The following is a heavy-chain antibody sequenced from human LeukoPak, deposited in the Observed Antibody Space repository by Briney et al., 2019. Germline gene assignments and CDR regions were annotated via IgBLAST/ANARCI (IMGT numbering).Heavy chain of an antibody. CDR1: GFTVSSNY. CDR3: ARVDRTYYYGSSGYFDY. V-gene: IGHV3-53*01. CDR2: IYSGGST. D-gene: IGHD3-22*01. Sequence: LPGGSLRLSCAASGFTVSSNYMSWVRQAPGKGLEWVSVIYSGGSTYYADSVKGRFTISRDNSKNTLYLQMNSLRAEDTAVYYCARVDRTYYYGSSGYFDYWGQGTLVTVSS. J-gene: IGHJ4*02.